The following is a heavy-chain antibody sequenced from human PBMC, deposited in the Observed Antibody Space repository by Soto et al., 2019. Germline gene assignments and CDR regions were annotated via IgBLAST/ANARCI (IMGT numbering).Heavy chain of an antibody. J-gene: IGHJ3*02. V-gene: IGHV1-2*02. CDR1: GYSFTGNS. Sequence: ASVKVSCKASGYSFTGNSMHWVRQAPGQGLEWMGWINPNNGGANYAQKFRGRVTMTRDTSASTAYMELSSLRSEDTAVYYCARDHDSSGYYSLGAFDIWGQGTMVTVSS. CDR2: INPNNGGA. CDR3: ARDHDSSGYYSLGAFDI. D-gene: IGHD3-22*01.